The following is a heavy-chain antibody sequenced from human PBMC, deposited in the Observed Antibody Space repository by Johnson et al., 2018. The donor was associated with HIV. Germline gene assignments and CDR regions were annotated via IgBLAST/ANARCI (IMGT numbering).Heavy chain of an antibody. CDR1: GFTFDDYA. D-gene: IGHD3-10*01. V-gene: IGHV3-30-3*01. CDR3: ARDRLLWFRELWPHDAFDI. Sequence: QVQLVESGGGLVQPGRSLRLSCAASGFTFDDYAMHWVRQAPGKGLEWVAVISFDGGAIYYADSVEGRFTIPRDNSRDTLSLQMNSLRVEDTALYYCARDRLLWFRELWPHDAFDIWGQGTMVTVSS. J-gene: IGHJ3*02. CDR2: ISFDGGAI.